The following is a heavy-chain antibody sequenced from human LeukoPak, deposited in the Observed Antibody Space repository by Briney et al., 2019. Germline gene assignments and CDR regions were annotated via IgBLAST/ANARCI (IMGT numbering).Heavy chain of an antibody. CDR2: IYPSGS. V-gene: IGHV4-4*07. CDR1: GDSIGSNY. Sequence: SETLSLTCTVSGDSIGSNYWSWIRQPAGKGLEWIGRIYPSGSNYNPSLPSRVTISVDKSKNQFSLKLISVTAADTAMYYCAKSSGSYRPWGQGTLVTVSS. CDR3: AKSSGSYRP. J-gene: IGHJ5*02. D-gene: IGHD1-26*01.